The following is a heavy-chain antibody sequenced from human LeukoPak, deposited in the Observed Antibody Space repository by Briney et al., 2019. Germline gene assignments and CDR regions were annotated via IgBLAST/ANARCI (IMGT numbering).Heavy chain of an antibody. V-gene: IGHV1-8*03. CDR1: GYTFTSYD. Sequence: GASVKVSCKASGYTFTSYDINWVRQATGQGLEWMGWMNPNSGNTGYAQKFQGRVTITRNTSISTAYMELSSLRSEDTAVYYCARGRQQWLVRGSWFDPRGQGTLVTVSS. CDR3: ARGRQQWLVRGSWFDP. J-gene: IGHJ5*02. D-gene: IGHD6-19*01. CDR2: MNPNSGNT.